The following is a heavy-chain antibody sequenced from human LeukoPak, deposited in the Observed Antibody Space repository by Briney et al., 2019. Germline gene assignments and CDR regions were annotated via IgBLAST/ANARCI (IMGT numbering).Heavy chain of an antibody. V-gene: IGHV3-23*01. CDR1: GFTLSSYD. Sequence: GESLRLSCAASGFTLSSYDMIWVRQAPGQGLEWVSTISGSGTTTFYADSVKGRINISRDNSKNTLYPQVNSLRVQDTALYYCARQTGYCGVGTCYFVYWGEGPLVTVFS. CDR3: ARQTGYCGVGTCYFVY. CDR2: ISGSGTTT. J-gene: IGHJ4*02. D-gene: IGHD2-15*01.